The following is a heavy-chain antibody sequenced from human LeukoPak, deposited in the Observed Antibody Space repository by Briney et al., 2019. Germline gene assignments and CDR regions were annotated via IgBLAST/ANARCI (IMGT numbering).Heavy chain of an antibody. D-gene: IGHD1-1*01. CDR3: AQMQRVTTGATTAYYMDV. J-gene: IGHJ6*03. V-gene: IGHV2-70*11. Sequence: SGPALVKPTQTLTLTCTFSGFSLSTYGKCLSWIRQPPGKALEWLARIDWDDDKYYSTSLKTRLTISKDISKNQVVLTMTNVYPVDTATYYCAQMQRVTTGATTAYYMDVWGKGTTVTVSS. CDR2: IDWDDDK. CDR1: GFSLSTYGKC.